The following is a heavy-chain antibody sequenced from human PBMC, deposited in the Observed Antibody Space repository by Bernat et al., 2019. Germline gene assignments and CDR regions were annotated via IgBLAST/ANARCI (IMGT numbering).Heavy chain of an antibody. CDR3: ARDNARCSSDSCSVDY. CDR2: ISYDGSNK. D-gene: IGHD2-2*01. Sequence: VQLLESGGGLVQPGGSLRLSCAASGFTFSSYAMHWVRQAPGKGLEWVAVISYDGSNKYYADSVKGRFTISRDNSKNTLYLQMNSLRAEDTAVYYCARDNARCSSDSCSVDYWGQGTLVTVSS. CDR1: GFTFSSYA. J-gene: IGHJ4*02. V-gene: IGHV3-30*01.